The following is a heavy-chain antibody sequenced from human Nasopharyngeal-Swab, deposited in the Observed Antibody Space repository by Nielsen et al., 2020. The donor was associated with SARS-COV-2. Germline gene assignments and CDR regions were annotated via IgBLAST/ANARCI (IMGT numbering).Heavy chain of an antibody. J-gene: IGHJ4*02. V-gene: IGHV6-1*01. D-gene: IGHD3-3*01. CDR2: TYYRSKWYN. Sequence: WIRQSPSRGLEWLGRTYYRSKWYNDYAVSVKSRITINPDTSKNQLSLQLNSVTPEDTAVYYCAREFRRVTIFGVVFRGFDYWGQGTLVTVSS. CDR3: AREFRRVTIFGVVFRGFDY.